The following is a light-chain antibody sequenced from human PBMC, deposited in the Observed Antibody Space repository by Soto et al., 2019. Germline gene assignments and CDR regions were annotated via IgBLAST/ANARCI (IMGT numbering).Light chain of an antibody. CDR3: SSYTSSSTWV. CDR1: RSDIGRYDY. Sequence: QSVLTQPASVSGSPGQSITISCIGTRSDIGRYDYVSWYQQHPGKAPKLIIYDVSHRPSGVSTRFSGSQSGNTASLTISGLQAEDEADYHCSSYTSSSTWVFGGGTKLTVL. V-gene: IGLV2-14*03. CDR2: DVS. J-gene: IGLJ3*02.